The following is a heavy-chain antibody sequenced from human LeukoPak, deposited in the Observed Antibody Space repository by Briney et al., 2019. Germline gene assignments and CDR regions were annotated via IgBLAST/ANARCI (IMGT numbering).Heavy chain of an antibody. CDR2: ISDDGYST. Sequence: PGGSLRLSCAASGFTFANYAMSWVRQTPGKGLDWVSTISDDGYSTYYADSMKGRFTISRDNSKNTLWLQMNRLRAEDTAIFYCAKALIGGTYSAFDVWGQGTMVTVSS. CDR1: GFTFANYA. V-gene: IGHV3-23*01. CDR3: AKALIGGTYSAFDV. D-gene: IGHD1-26*01. J-gene: IGHJ3*01.